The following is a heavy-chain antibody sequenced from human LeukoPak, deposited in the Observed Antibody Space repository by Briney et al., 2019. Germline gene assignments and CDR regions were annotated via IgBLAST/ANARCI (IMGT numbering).Heavy chain of an antibody. CDR3: AKDRGDYSSFDY. V-gene: IGHV3-30*18. D-gene: IGHD4-17*01. Sequence: GGSLRLSCAASGFTFSSYAMTWVRQAPGKGLGWVAVISYDGSNKYYADSVKGRFTISRDNSKNTLYLQMNSLRAEDTAVYYCAKDRGDYSSFDYWGQGTLVTVSS. J-gene: IGHJ4*02. CDR2: ISYDGSNK. CDR1: GFTFSSYA.